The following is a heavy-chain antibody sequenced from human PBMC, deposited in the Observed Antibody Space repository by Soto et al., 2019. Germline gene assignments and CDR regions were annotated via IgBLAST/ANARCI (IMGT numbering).Heavy chain of an antibody. CDR1: GFTFSDYY. D-gene: IGHD6-19*01. J-gene: IGHJ3*02. Sequence: GGSLRLSCAASGFTFSDYYMSWIRQAPGKGLEWVSYISSSGSTIYYADSVKGRFTISRDNAKNSLYLQMNSLRAEDTAVYYCARVAYGAVAGPADHDAFDIWGQGTMVTVSS. CDR2: ISSSGSTI. V-gene: IGHV3-11*01. CDR3: ARVAYGAVAGPADHDAFDI.